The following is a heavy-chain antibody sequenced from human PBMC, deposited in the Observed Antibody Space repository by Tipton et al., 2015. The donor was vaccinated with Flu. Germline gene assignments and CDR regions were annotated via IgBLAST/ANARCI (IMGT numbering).Heavy chain of an antibody. CDR3: ARHTGDSVRGVIDY. CDR2: IHKTGII. J-gene: IGHJ4*02. D-gene: IGHD3-10*02. Sequence: TLSLTCSVSGDSIGSDYYWGWIRQPPERGLEWIGNIHKTGIIYFNPSLTGRVSISVDTSKNQFSLRLSSVTAADTAVYYCARHTGDSVRGVIDYWGQETLVTVSS. CDR1: GDSIGSDYY. V-gene: IGHV4-38-2*01.